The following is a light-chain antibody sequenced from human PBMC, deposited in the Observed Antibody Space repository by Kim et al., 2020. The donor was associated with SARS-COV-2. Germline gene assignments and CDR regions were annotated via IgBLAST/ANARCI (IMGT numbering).Light chain of an antibody. J-gene: IGKJ1*01. Sequence: LSPGERAPLSCRASQTVTSTYLAWYQQKPGQAPRLLIYGASSRATGIPDRFSGSGSGTDFTLTISRLEPEDFAVYYCQQYGSSPWTFGHGTKLEI. CDR2: GAS. V-gene: IGKV3-20*01. CDR1: QTVTSTY. CDR3: QQYGSSPWT.